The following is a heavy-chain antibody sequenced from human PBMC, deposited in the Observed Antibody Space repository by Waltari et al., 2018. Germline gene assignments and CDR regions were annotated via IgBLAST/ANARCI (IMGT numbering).Heavy chain of an antibody. CDR1: GFTVSSRY. D-gene: IGHD1-26*01. CDR3: ARDHGVSYLEGALDI. Sequence: EVQLVETGGGLIQPGGSLRLSCAASGFTVSSRYMTWVRQAPGKGLEWVSVIYRGGSTFYADPVKGRFTISRDDSKNTLYLQMSNLRAEDTAVYYCARDHGVSYLEGALDIWGQGTMVTVSS. V-gene: IGHV3-53*02. CDR2: IYRGGST. J-gene: IGHJ3*02.